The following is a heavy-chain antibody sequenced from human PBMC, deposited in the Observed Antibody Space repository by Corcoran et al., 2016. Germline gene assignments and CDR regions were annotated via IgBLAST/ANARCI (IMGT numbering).Heavy chain of an antibody. CDR3: ARMGGGYYLDY. CDR1: GFSLTTGGMR. V-gene: IGHV2-70*04. CDR2: IDWDDDK. J-gene: IGHJ4*02. Sequence: QVTLMESGPALVKPTQTPTLTCTFTGFSLTTGGMRVSCIRQPPGKALEWLARIDWDDDKYYTTSLRTRLTISKDTSKNQVVLTMTNMDPVDTATYYWARMGGGYYLDYWGQGAMVTVSS.